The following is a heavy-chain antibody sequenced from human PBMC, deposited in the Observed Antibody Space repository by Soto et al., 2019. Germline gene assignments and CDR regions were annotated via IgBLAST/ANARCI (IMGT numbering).Heavy chain of an antibody. D-gene: IGHD2-8*02. CDR1: GFIFNNYA. V-gene: IGHV3-23*01. J-gene: IGHJ6*02. CDR3: ARDWTGNTCPCLDV. CDR2: SGGSGGTT. Sequence: EVQLWESGGGLVQPGGSLRLSCAASGFIFNNYALTWVRQSPGKGLEWVSTSGGSGGTTYYADSVKGRFTISRDSSKNTLSLQMNSPRVEDTATYYCARDWTGNTCPCLDVWGQGTRVSVSS.